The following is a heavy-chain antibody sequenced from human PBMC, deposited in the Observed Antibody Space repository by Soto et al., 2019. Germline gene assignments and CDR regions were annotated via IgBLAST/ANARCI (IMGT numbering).Heavy chain of an antibody. CDR1: GYAFTTYG. D-gene: IGHD6-6*01. CDR3: ARGRDGDY. CDR2: ISAHNGNT. V-gene: IGHV1-18*01. J-gene: IGHJ4*02. Sequence: QVHLVQSGAEVKKPGASVKVSCQGSGYAFTTYGITWVRQAPGQGLEWMGWISAHNGNTNYAQKLPGRVPGTRDTSTSTAYMELRSLRYDDTGVYYCARGRDGDYWGQGDVVTVSS.